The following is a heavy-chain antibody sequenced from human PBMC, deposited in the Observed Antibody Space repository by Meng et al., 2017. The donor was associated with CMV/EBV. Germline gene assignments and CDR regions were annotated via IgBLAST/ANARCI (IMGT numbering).Heavy chain of an antibody. J-gene: IGHJ4*02. CDR2: IYYSGST. CDR3: ARAVGEYSSSSWHYFDY. Sequence: GSLRLSCTVSGGFISSYYWSWIRQPPGKGLEWIGYIYYSGSTNYNPSLKSRVTISVDTSKNQFSLKLSSVTAADTAVYYCARAVGEYSSSSWHYFDYWGQGTLVTVSS. V-gene: IGHV4-59*01. CDR1: GGFISSYY. D-gene: IGHD6-6*01.